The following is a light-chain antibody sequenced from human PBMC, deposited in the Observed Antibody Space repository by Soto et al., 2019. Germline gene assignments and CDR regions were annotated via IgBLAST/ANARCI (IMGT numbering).Light chain of an antibody. V-gene: IGLV2-8*01. Sequence: QSVLTQPPSASGSPGQSVTISCTGTSSDVGGYNYVSWYQQHPGKAPKLMIYEVRERPSGVPDRFSGSKSGNTASLTVSGLXAEDEADYYCRSYAGSDTFVFGTGTKV. J-gene: IGLJ1*01. CDR1: SSDVGGYNY. CDR2: EVR. CDR3: RSYAGSDTFV.